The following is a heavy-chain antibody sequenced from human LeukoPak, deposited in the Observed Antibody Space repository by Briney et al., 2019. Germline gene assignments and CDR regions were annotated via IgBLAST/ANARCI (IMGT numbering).Heavy chain of an antibody. J-gene: IGHJ4*02. CDR3: ARRMGSGYDFGY. D-gene: IGHD5-12*01. CDR1: GYTFIGHY. CDR2: ISPKSGGT. Sequence: ASVKVSCKASGYTFIGHYIHWVRQAPGQGLEWMGWISPKSGGTNYAQKFQGRVTMTRDTSISTAYMELSSLRTDDTAVYYCARRMGSGYDFGYWGQGTLVTVSS. V-gene: IGHV1-2*02.